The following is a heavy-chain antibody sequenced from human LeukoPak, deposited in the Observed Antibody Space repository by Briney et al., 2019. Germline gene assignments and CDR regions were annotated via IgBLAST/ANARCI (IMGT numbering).Heavy chain of an antibody. D-gene: IGHD5-12*01. J-gene: IGHJ5*02. CDR1: GGTFSKYA. CDR3: ATVMGGYDRNWFDP. CDR2: ITPIFGTP. Sequence: ASVKVSCKASGGTFSKYAISWLRQAPGQGFEWLGGITPIFGTPNYAEKFQGRVTITAADSTNTAYMELRRLRVEDTAMYYCATVMGGYDRNWFDPWGQGTLVSVSS. V-gene: IGHV1-69*01.